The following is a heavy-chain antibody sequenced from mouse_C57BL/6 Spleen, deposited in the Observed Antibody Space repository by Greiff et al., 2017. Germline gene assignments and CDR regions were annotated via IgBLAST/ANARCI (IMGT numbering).Heavy chain of an antibody. CDR3: TTPSAQATSAWFAY. CDR1: GFNIKDYY. J-gene: IGHJ3*01. CDR2: IDPEDGDT. D-gene: IGHD3-2*02. Sequence: DVKLVESGAELVRPGASVKLSCTASGFNIKDYYMHWVKQRPEQGLEWIGRIDPEDGDTEYAPKFQGKATMTADTSSNTAYLQLSSLTSEDTAVYYCTTPSAQATSAWFAYWGQGTLVTVSA. V-gene: IGHV14-1*01.